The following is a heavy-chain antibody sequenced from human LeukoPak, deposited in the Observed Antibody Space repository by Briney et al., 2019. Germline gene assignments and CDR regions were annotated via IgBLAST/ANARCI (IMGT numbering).Heavy chain of an antibody. CDR1: GFTFSSYA. Sequence: GGSLRLSCAASGFTFSSYAMHWVRQAPGKGLEWVAVISYDGSNKYYADSVKGRFTISRDNSKNTLYLQMNSLRAEDTAVYYCARPTAVAGPNPYFDYWGQGTLVTVSS. CDR3: ARPTAVAGPNPYFDY. V-gene: IGHV3-30*04. D-gene: IGHD6-19*01. CDR2: ISYDGSNK. J-gene: IGHJ4*02.